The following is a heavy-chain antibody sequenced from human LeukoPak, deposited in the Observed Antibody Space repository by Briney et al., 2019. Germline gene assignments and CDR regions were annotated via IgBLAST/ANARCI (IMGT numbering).Heavy chain of an antibody. Sequence: GGSLRLSCAASGFTVSSTYMSWVRQAPGKRLEWVSVIFSGGNTYYADSVKGRFTISRDNSKNTLYLQMNSLRAEDTAVYYCARDRGSGIDYWGQGTLVTVSS. V-gene: IGHV3-53*01. D-gene: IGHD1-26*01. CDR1: GFTVSSTY. CDR2: IFSGGNT. CDR3: ARDRGSGIDY. J-gene: IGHJ4*02.